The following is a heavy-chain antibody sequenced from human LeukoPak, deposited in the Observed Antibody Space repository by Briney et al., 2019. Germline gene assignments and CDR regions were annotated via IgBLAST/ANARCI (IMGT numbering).Heavy chain of an antibody. V-gene: IGHV3-9*01. CDR1: GFTFDDYA. J-gene: IGHJ4*02. Sequence: GRSLRLSCAASGFTFDDYAMHWVRQAPGKGLEWVSGISWNSGSIGYADSVKGRFTISRDNAKNSLYLQMNSLRAEDTAVYYCARDSVYPVGVYFDYWGQGTLVTISS. D-gene: IGHD3-16*01. CDR2: ISWNSGSI. CDR3: ARDSVYPVGVYFDY.